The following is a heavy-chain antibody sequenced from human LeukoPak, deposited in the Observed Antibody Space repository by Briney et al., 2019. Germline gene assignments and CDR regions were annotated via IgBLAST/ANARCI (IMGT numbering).Heavy chain of an antibody. CDR1: GYTFTSYY. CDR2: INPSGGST. V-gene: IGHV1-46*01. D-gene: IGHD3-3*01. J-gene: IGHJ4*02. CDR3: ATLVRGGVVIVDY. Sequence: GASVKVSCKASGYTFTSYYMHWVRQAPGQGLEWMGIINPSGGSTSYAQKFQGRVTMTRDMSTSTVHMELSSLRSEDTAVYYCATLVRGGVVIVDYWGQGTLVTVSS.